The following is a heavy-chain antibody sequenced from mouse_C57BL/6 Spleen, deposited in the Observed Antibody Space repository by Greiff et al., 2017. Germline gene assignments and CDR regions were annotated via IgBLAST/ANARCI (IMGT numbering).Heavy chain of an antibody. D-gene: IGHD3-2*02. CDR1: GYTFTSYW. CDR3: ARETAQARGFAY. J-gene: IGHJ3*01. V-gene: IGHV1-50*01. CDR2: IDPYDSYT. Sequence: QVQLQQPGAELVKPGASVKLSCKASGYTFTSYWMQWVKQRPGQGLEWIGEIDPYDSYTNYNQKSKGKATLTVDTSSSTAYMQLSSLTSEDSAVYYCARETAQARGFAYWGQGTLVTVSA.